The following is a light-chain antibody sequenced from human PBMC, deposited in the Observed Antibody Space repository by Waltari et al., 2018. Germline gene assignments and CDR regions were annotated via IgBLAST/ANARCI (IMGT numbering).Light chain of an antibody. CDR1: QRIGSY. V-gene: IGKV3-11*01. J-gene: IGKJ2*01. Sequence: EIVLTQSPATLSLSPGDTATLSCRASQRIGSYLAWYQQKPGQPPRLLIYDASNRATVVPARFRGSGSGTDFTLTISSLEAEDFAVYYCQQRSNWTPHTFGQGARLEIK. CDR3: QQRSNWTPHT. CDR2: DAS.